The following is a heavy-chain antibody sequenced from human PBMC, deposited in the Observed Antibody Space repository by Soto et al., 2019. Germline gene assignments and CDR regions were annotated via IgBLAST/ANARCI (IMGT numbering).Heavy chain of an antibody. V-gene: IGHV1-18*04. D-gene: IGHD3-10*01. J-gene: IGHJ4*02. Sequence: ASVKVSCKASGYNFMPYGVNWVRQAPGQGLEWMGWISPWKGNTNYAQSFQGRVTMATDTSTSTAYMELRSLTSDDTAVYYCARDLDPSGSYYTDYWGPGALVTVSS. CDR3: ARDLDPSGSYYTDY. CDR2: ISPWKGNT. CDR1: GYNFMPYG.